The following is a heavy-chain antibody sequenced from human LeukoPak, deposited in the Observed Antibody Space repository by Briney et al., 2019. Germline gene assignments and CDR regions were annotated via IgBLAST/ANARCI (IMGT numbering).Heavy chain of an antibody. CDR1: GFTFSSYS. J-gene: IGHJ4*02. V-gene: IGHV3-48*02. CDR3: ASSGSYRFDY. D-gene: IGHD1-26*01. CDR2: ITASGTAM. Sequence: GGSLRLSCAASGFTFSSYSMNWVRQAPGKGLEWVSHITASGTAMFYADSVKGRFTISRDNAKNSLYVQMNSLRDEDTAVYYCASSGSYRFDYWGQGTLVTVSS.